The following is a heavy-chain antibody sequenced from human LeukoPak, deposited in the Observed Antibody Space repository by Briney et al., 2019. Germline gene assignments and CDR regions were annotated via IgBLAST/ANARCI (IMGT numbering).Heavy chain of an antibody. CDR1: GGSISSYY. J-gene: IGHJ6*03. D-gene: IGHD5-12*01. Sequence: TSETLSLTCTVSGGSISSYYWSWIRQPPGKGLEWIGYIHYSGSTHYNPSLKSRVTISVDTSKNQVSLKLRSVTAADTAVYYCARTTEGYAGGPGYSYYYMDVWGKGTTVTISS. CDR3: ARTTEGYAGGPGYSYYYMDV. V-gene: IGHV4-59*01. CDR2: IHYSGST.